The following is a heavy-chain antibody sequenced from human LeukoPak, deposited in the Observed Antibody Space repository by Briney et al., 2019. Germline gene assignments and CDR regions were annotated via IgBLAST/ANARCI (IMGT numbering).Heavy chain of an antibody. V-gene: IGHV3-73*01. CDR1: GFTFSGSA. J-gene: IGHJ5*02. Sequence: SGGSLRLSCAASGFTFSGSAMHWVRQASGKGLEWVGRIRSKANNYATAYAASVKGRFTISRDNAKNSLYLQMNSLRAEDTAVYYCARDYYDSSGYYYGSRVNSSWGQGTLVTVSS. CDR2: IRSKANNYAT. D-gene: IGHD3-22*01. CDR3: ARDYYDSSGYYYGSRVNSS.